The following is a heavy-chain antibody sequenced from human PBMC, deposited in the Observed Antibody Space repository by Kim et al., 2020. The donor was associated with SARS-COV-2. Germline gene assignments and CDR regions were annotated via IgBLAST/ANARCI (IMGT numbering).Heavy chain of an antibody. V-gene: IGHV3-64D*09. CDR2: ST. CDR3: VKTYSGSYWY. J-gene: IGHJ4*02. D-gene: IGHD1-26*01. Sequence: STYYADSVKGRFTISRDNSKNTLYLQMSSLRAEDTAVYYCVKTYSGSYWYWGQGTLVTVSS.